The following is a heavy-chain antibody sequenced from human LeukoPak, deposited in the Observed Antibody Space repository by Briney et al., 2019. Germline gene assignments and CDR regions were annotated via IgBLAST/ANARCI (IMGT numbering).Heavy chain of an antibody. V-gene: IGHV4-59*08. CDR2: ISQNGIP. Sequence: PSETLSLTCTVSSASIGSYYWSWIRQPPGKGLEWIGFISQNGIPHYTASLKSRVTISRDTSENQVSLILSSVTAADTAVYYCTRHDVVAVMGHGMAVWGQGTTVTVSS. CDR3: TRHDVVAVMGHGMAV. D-gene: IGHD3-16*01. J-gene: IGHJ6*02. CDR1: SASIGSYY.